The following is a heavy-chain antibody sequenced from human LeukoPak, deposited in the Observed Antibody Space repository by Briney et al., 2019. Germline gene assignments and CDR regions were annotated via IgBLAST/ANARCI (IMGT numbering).Heavy chain of an antibody. Sequence: PSETLSLTCTVSGGSISSSISYWGWIRQPPGKGLEWIATIYYSGSTYYSPSLKSRVTISVDTSKNQFSLKVTSMTAAGTAVYYCARRIVGVIDAFDYWGQGALVTVSS. V-gene: IGHV4-39*01. J-gene: IGHJ4*02. CDR2: IYYSGST. CDR3: ARRIVGVIDAFDY. CDR1: GGSISSSISY. D-gene: IGHD1-26*01.